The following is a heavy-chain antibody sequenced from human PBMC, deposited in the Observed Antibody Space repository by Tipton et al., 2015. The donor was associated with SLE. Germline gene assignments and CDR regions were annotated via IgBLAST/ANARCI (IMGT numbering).Heavy chain of an antibody. CDR2: IRSKDYGGTT. CDR3: TTGYGSGKGTPLFDY. V-gene: IGHV3-49*04. J-gene: IGHJ4*02. CDR1: GFTFGDYA. Sequence: SLRLSCTASGFTFGDYAMSWVRQAPGKGLEWVGFIRSKDYGGTTEYAASVKGRFTISRDDSKSIAYLQMNSLKTEDTAAYYCTTGYGSGKGTPLFDYWGQGTLVTVSS. D-gene: IGHD3-10*01.